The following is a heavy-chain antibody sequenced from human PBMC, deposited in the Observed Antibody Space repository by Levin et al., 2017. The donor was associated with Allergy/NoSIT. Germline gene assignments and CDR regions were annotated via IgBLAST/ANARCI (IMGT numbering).Heavy chain of an antibody. CDR2: INGDNGDT. J-gene: IGHJ4*02. Sequence: GESLKISCKASGYFFIKHSIHWVRQAPGQRLEWMGWINGDNGDTKSSQKFQDRVTITRDKSASAAYMELSSLQSEDTARYYCARRAEGHWDITTCSTPLDYWGQGTLVTVSS. V-gene: IGHV1-3*01. CDR3: ARRAEGHWDITTCSTPLDY. CDR1: GYFFIKHS. D-gene: IGHD2-2*01.